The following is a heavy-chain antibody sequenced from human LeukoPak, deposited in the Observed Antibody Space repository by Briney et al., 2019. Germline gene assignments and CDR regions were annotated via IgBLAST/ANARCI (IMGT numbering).Heavy chain of an antibody. J-gene: IGHJ4*02. CDR3: AAVALTPRIAVAGGY. CDR1: GFTFTSSA. V-gene: IGHV1-58*02. D-gene: IGHD6-19*01. CDR2: IVVGSGNT. Sequence: SVKVSCKASGFTFTSSAMHWVRQARGQRLEWVGWIVVGSGNTNYAQKFQERVTITRDMSTSTANMELSSLRSEETAVYYCAAVALTPRIAVAGGYWCQGTLVTVSA.